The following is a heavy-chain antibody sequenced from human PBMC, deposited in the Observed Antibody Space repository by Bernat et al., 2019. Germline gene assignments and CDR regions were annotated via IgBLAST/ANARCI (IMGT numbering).Heavy chain of an antibody. CDR3: ASGTFPSDY. Sequence: EVQLVESGGGLVQPGGSLRLSCAASGFTFSDRYMDWVRQAPGKGLEWVGRARNKARSYTTEYAASVKGRFTISRDDSKNSLYLQMNSLKTEDTAVYYCASGTFPSDYWGQGTLVTVSS. CDR2: ARNKARSYTT. D-gene: IGHD1-26*01. CDR1: GFTFSDRY. J-gene: IGHJ4*02. V-gene: IGHV3-72*01.